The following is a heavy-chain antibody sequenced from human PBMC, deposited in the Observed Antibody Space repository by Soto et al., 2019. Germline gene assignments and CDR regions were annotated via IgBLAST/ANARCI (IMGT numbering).Heavy chain of an antibody. V-gene: IGHV5-51*01. CDR1: GYSFTSYW. Sequence: PGVSLKISCKGSGYSFTSYWIGWVRQMPGKGLEWMGIIYPGDSDTRYSPSFQGQVTISADKSISTAYLQWSSLKASDTAMYYCARLVTMVRGPTAFDIWGQGTMVTVSS. D-gene: IGHD3-10*01. CDR2: IYPGDSDT. J-gene: IGHJ3*02. CDR3: ARLVTMVRGPTAFDI.